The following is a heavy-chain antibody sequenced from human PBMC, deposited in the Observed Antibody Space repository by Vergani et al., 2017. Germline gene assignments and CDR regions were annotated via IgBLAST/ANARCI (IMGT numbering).Heavy chain of an antibody. Sequence: EVQLVESGGGLVQPGGSLRLSCAASGFTFSSYAMSWVRQAPGKGLEWVSAISGSGGSTYYADSVKGRFTISRDNSKNTLYLQMNSLRAEDTAVYYCAKLSYYDFWSGYPYYYYYYMDVWGKGTTVTVSS. CDR3: AKLSYYDFWSGYPYYYYYYMDV. CDR1: GFTFSSYA. V-gene: IGHV3-23*04. D-gene: IGHD3-3*01. J-gene: IGHJ6*03. CDR2: ISGSGGST.